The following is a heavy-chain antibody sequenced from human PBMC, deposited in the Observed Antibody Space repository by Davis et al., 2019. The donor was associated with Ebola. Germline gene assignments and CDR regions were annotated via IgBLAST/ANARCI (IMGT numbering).Heavy chain of an antibody. V-gene: IGHV5-51*01. CDR1: GYSFTNYW. J-gene: IGHJ4*02. D-gene: IGHD5-24*01. CDR2: IYPGDSDT. CDR3: ARGTDGYNPGGYFDS. Sequence: GESLKISCKASGYSFTNYWIGWVRQMPGKGLEWMGIIYPGDSDTRYSPSFQGQVTMSADKSITTAYLQWSSLKASDTAMYYCARGTDGYNPGGYFDSWGQGTLVTVSS.